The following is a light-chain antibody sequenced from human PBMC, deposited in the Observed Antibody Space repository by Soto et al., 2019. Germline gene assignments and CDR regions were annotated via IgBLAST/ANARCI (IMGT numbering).Light chain of an antibody. Sequence: DIQMTQSPSTLSASVGDRVTTTCRASQSISTWLAWYQQKPGKAPKLLIYAASSLQSGVPSRFSGSGSGTDFTLTISRLEPEDFAVYYCQQFGSSPTVGQGTKV. CDR2: AAS. CDR1: QSISTW. V-gene: IGKV1-5*01. CDR3: QQFGSSPT. J-gene: IGKJ1*01.